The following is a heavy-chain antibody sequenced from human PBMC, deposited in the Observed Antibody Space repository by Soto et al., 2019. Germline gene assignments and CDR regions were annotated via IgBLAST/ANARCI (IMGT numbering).Heavy chain of an antibody. CDR1: GFSLSTSGVG. D-gene: IGHD6-19*01. V-gene: IGHV2-5*02. J-gene: IGHJ4*02. Sequence: QITLKESGPTLVKPTQTLTLTCTFSGFSLSTSGVGVGWIRQPPGKALEWLALLYWDDDNRYNPSLRSRLTLNKDTSKNQVVLTMTNMDPVDTATYYCAHGSGWLSDYWGQGTLVTVSS. CDR3: AHGSGWLSDY. CDR2: LYWDDDN.